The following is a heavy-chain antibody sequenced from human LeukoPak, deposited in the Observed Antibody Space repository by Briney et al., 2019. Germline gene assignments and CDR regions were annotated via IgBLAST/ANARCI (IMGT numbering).Heavy chain of an antibody. D-gene: IGHD4-23*01. CDR2: IYNDGNT. V-gene: IGHV3-66*01. J-gene: IGHJ4*02. Sequence: PGGSLRLSCVASGFTVNNNHESWVRQAPGKGLEWVSTIYNDGNTYYSDSVKGRFTISRDNSMNTLHLQMNSLRAEDTAVYYWIGYGGNSVGGQGTLVTVSS. CDR1: GFTVNNNH. CDR3: IGYGGNSV.